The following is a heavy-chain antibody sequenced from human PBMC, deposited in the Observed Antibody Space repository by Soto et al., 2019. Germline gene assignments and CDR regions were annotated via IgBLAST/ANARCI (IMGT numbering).Heavy chain of an antibody. CDR3: AKDRTNGVLLQYFDY. CDR2: ISGSGGST. J-gene: IGHJ4*02. CDR1: GFTFSSYA. D-gene: IGHD2-8*01. V-gene: IGHV3-23*01. Sequence: PGGSLRLSCAASGFTFSSYAMSWVRQAPGKGLEWVSAISGSGGSTYYADSVKGRFTISRDNSKNTLYLQMNSLRAEDTAVYYCAKDRTNGVLLQYFDYWGQGTLVTVSS.